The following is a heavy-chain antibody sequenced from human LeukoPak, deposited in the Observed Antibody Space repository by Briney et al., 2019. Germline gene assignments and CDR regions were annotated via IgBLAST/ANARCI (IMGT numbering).Heavy chain of an antibody. CDR1: GFTDGSNY. CDR3: ASPSVEVTAINGWYFDV. V-gene: IGHV3-66*01. Sequence: PGGSLRLSCAASGFTDGSNYMNWVPQAPGKAVEWVSDVYNGCSTYYADSVKGRFTISRDYSKNTLYLQRNSLRAEDTAVYYCASPSVEVTAINGWYFDVWGRGTLVTVSS. CDR2: VYNGCST. J-gene: IGHJ2*01. D-gene: IGHD2-21*02.